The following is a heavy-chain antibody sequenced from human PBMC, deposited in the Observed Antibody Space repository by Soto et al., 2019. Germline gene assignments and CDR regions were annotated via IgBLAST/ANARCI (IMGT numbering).Heavy chain of an antibody. CDR2: INAGNGNT. D-gene: IGHD3-9*01. J-gene: IGHJ4*02. Sequence: ASVKVSCKASGDTFTSYAMHWVRQAPGQRLEWMGWINAGNGNTKYSQKFQGRVTITRDTSASTAYMELSSLRSEDTAVYYCARDGYDILTGYYKGLGYWGQGTLVTVSS. CDR1: GDTFTSYA. CDR3: ARDGYDILTGYYKGLGY. V-gene: IGHV1-3*01.